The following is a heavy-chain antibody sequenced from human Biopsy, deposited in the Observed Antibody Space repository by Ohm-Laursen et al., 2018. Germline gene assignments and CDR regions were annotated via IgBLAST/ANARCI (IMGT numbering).Heavy chain of an antibody. Sequence: SLRLSCAAPGVTLSGYGMNWVRQAPGKGLGWVSSISASSSYTYYADSVKGRFTVSRDNTKNTLYLQMNSLRAADTAIYFCATELLPPGVGGPWLDSWGQGTPVTVSS. CDR2: ISASSSYT. J-gene: IGHJ5*01. D-gene: IGHD3-10*01. V-gene: IGHV3-21*06. CDR1: GVTLSGYG. CDR3: ATELLPPGVGGPWLDS.